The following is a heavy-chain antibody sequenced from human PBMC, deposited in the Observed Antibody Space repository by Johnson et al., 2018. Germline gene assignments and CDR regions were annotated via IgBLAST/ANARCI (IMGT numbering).Heavy chain of an antibody. Sequence: QVQLQESGAEVKKPGSSVKVSCKASGGTFSSYAISWVLQAPGQGLEWMGGIIPIFGTTNYAQKVQGRVTITADESTSTAYMDLSSLGSEDTAVYYCARDTYYYDSSGYYIGCDAFDIWGQGTMVTVSS. CDR3: ARDTYYYDSSGYYIGCDAFDI. CDR2: IIPIFGTT. CDR1: GGTFSSYA. V-gene: IGHV1-69*01. J-gene: IGHJ3*02. D-gene: IGHD3-22*01.